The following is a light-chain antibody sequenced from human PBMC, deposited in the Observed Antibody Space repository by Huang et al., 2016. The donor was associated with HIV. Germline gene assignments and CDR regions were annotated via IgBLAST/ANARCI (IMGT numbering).Light chain of an antibody. CDR1: QSVSSN. Sequence: EIVMTQSPATLSVSPGERATLSCRASQSVSSNLAWYQQTPGQAPRLLSYDTSTRATGIPARFSGSGSGTEFTLTISSLQSEDFAIYYCHQFSNWPPVFGPGTKVDIK. CDR2: DTS. J-gene: IGKJ3*01. V-gene: IGKV3-15*01. CDR3: HQFSNWPPV.